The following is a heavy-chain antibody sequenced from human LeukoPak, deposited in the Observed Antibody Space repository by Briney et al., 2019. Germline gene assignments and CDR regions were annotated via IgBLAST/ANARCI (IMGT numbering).Heavy chain of an antibody. D-gene: IGHD6-19*01. CDR3: ARVWSTIAVAGLDP. Sequence: SETLSLTCTVSGGSISSYYWSWIRQPPGKGLEWIGYIYCSGSTNYNPSLKSRVTISVDTSKNQFSLKLSSVTAADAAVYYGARVWSTIAVAGLDPWGERTLVTVSS. V-gene: IGHV4-59*01. CDR1: GGSISSYY. CDR2: IYCSGST. J-gene: IGHJ5*02.